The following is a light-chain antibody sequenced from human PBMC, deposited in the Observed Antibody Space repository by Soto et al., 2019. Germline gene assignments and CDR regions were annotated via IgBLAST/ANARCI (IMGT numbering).Light chain of an antibody. CDR2: EVT. CDR3: SSYAGSNNLL. J-gene: IGLJ3*02. CDR1: SGDVGGYNY. Sequence: QSVLTQPPSASGSPGQSVTISCTGTSGDVGGYNYVSWYQQHPGKAPKLMIYEVTQRPSGVPDRFSGSKSGNTASLTVSGLQAEDEADYYCSSYAGSNNLLFGGGTNVTVL. V-gene: IGLV2-8*01.